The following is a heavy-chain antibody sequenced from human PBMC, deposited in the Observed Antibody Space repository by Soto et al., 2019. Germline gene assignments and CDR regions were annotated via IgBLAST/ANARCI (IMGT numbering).Heavy chain of an antibody. Sequence: GGSLRLSCGASGFTFRNYYMSWIRQAPGEGLEWVAYISTSGSTTSYADSVKGRFTISRDNAENSLYLQMNSLRAEDTAVYYCARGTNAAPGLDYWGQGILVTVSS. CDR3: ARGTNAAPGLDY. CDR1: GFTFRNYY. J-gene: IGHJ4*02. D-gene: IGHD1-1*01. V-gene: IGHV3-11*04. CDR2: ISTSGSTT.